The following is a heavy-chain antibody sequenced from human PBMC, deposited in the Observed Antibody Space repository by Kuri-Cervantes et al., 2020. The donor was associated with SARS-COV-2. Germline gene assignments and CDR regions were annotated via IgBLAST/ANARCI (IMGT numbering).Heavy chain of an antibody. Sequence: ASVKVSCKASGYTFSDYSNYYMYWVRQAPGQGLEWMGWINPNSGGTNYAQNFQGWVTMTRDTSISTAYTELSRLRSDDKAVYYCARGMVRGIIQYYYYAMDVWGQGTTVTVSS. CDR1: GYTFSDYSNYY. J-gene: IGHJ6*02. CDR3: ARGMVRGIIQYYYYAMDV. CDR2: INPNSGGT. D-gene: IGHD3-10*01. V-gene: IGHV1-2*04.